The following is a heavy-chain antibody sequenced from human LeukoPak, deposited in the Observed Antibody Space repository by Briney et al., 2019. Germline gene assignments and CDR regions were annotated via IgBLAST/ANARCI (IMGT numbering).Heavy chain of an antibody. CDR2: ISGSGGST. V-gene: IGHV3-23*01. Sequence: SGGSLRLSCAASGFTFSSYAMSWVRQAPGKGLEWVSAISGSGGSTYYADSVKGRFTISRDNSKNTLFLQMNSLRAEDTAIYYCAKVVGDFNFWGQGTLVTVSS. D-gene: IGHD4-17*01. CDR3: AKVVGDFNF. CDR1: GFTFSSYA. J-gene: IGHJ4*02.